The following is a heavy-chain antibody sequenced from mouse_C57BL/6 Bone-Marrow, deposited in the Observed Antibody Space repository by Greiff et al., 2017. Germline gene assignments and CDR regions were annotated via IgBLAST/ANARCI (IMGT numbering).Heavy chain of an antibody. CDR1: GFTFNGDY. V-gene: IGHV14-4*01. Sequence: EVQGVEPGAELVRPGASVKLSCKASGFTFNGDYIHWVKQRPVQGLEWIGGIDPAIGDTEYDSKFQGKATLTTDTASNTAYLHLSSRTSEDTAVYYCSSLYGNYLDCWGQGTPLTVAA. J-gene: IGHJ2*01. CDR3: SSLYGNYLDC. D-gene: IGHD2-10*02. CDR2: IDPAIGDT.